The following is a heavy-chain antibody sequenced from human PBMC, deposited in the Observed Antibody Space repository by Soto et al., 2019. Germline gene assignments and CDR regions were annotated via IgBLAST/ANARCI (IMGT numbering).Heavy chain of an antibody. CDR1: GFTLSSYW. CDR3: AKGGSNTWYFNWYDH. J-gene: IGHJ5*02. V-gene: IGHV3-23*01. D-gene: IGHD6-13*01. CDR2: ISGGGDNT. Sequence: PGGSLRLSCAASGFTLSSYWMHWVRQAPGKGLQWVSGISGGGDNTYYTDSVKGRFSISRDNSKNTLYLQMNSLRAEDTAVYYCAKGGSNTWYFNWYDHWGQGTLVTVSS.